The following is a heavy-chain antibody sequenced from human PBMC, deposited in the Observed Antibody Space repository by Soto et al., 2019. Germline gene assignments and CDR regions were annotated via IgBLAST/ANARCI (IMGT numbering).Heavy chain of an antibody. V-gene: IGHV5-10-1*01. D-gene: IGHD6-13*01. CDR1: GYSFTSYW. Sequence: GESLKISCKRSGYSFTSYWISWVRQMPGKGLEWMGRIDPSDSYTNYSASFQGHVTISADKSISTAYLQWSSLKASDTAMYYCARHMYSSSWSWGKDWFDPWGQGTLVTVSS. CDR2: IDPSDSYT. CDR3: ARHMYSSSWSWGKDWFDP. J-gene: IGHJ5*02.